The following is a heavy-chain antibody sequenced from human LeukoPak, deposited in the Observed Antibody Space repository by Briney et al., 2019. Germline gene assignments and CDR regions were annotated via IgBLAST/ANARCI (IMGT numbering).Heavy chain of an antibody. V-gene: IGHV3-23*01. CDR3: AKDRAGYSYGMFDS. Sequence: AGGSLRLSCVASGFTFSNYAMSWVRQAPGKGLEWVSGIVNSGGSTYYADSVRGRLTISRDNYKKTVYLQMSSLRGDDTAIYYCAKDRAGYSYGMFDSWGQGTLVTVSS. CDR1: GFTFSNYA. J-gene: IGHJ4*02. CDR2: IVNSGGST. D-gene: IGHD5-18*01.